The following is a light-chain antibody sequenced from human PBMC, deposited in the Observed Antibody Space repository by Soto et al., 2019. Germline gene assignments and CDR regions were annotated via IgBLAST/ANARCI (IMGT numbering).Light chain of an antibody. J-gene: IGKJ1*01. CDR2: GAS. V-gene: IGKV3-15*01. CDR3: QQYNNWPPA. CDR1: QSVSGN. Sequence: EIVMTQSPATLSVSPGERATLSCRASQSVSGNLAWYQQKPGQAPRLLNYGASTRATGIPASFSGSGSGTDLTVTISSLQSEAFAVYYYQQYNNWPPAFGQGTKVEIK.